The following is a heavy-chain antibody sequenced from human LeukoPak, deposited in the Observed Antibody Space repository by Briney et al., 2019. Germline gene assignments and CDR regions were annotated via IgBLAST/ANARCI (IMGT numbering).Heavy chain of an antibody. CDR3: ARDLRRARGKWFGEFSWAPDAFDI. CDR1: GDTFTTYA. D-gene: IGHD3-10*01. V-gene: IGHV1-69*06. J-gene: IGHJ3*02. CDR2: IIPMFDTP. Sequence: GSSVKVSCKASGDTFTTYAIIWVRQAPGQGLEWMGGIIPMFDTPNYAQRLQGRVTITADKSTKTAYMELTSLRSDDTAVYYCARDLRRARGKWFGEFSWAPDAFDIWGQGTMVTVSS.